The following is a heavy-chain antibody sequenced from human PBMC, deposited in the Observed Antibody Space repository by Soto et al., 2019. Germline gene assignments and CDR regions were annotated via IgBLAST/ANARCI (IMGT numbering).Heavy chain of an antibody. CDR3: ARESGGATATLDYYYFYMDV. CDR2: INPNSGAT. D-gene: IGHD1-26*01. CDR1: GDTFSDYY. Sequence: QVQLVQSGAEVRKPGASVTVSCRTSGDTFSDYYIHWVRQAPGQGLEWMGWINPNSGATIYAQKFRGWVTMTRDTSIRTVYMQLSRLRSDDTAVYYCARESGGATATLDYYYFYMDVWGTGTTVTVSS. V-gene: IGHV1-2*04. J-gene: IGHJ6*03.